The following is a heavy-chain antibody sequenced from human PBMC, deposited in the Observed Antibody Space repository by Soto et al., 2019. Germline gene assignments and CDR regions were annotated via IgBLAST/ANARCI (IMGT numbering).Heavy chain of an antibody. CDR2: INHSGST. CDR3: ARSLRAITIFGVVINAFDY. J-gene: IGHJ4*02. V-gene: IGHV4-34*01. D-gene: IGHD3-3*01. CDR1: GGSFSGYY. Sequence: SETLSLTCAVYGGSFSGYYWSWIRQPPGKGLEWIGEINHSGSTNYNPSLKSRVTISVDTSKNQFSLKLSSVTAADTAVYYCARSLRAITIFGVVINAFDYWGQGTLVTVSS.